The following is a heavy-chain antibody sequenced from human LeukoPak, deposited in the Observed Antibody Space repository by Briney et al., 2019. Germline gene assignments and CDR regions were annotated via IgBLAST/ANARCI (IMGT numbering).Heavy chain of an antibody. CDR2: IYPGDSDT. CDR1: GYTLTTYG. V-gene: IGHV5-51*01. D-gene: IGHD3-10*01. Sequence: GESLKFSGKVAGYTLTTYGTGWVRQMPGKGLEWMGIIYPGDSDTRYSPSFQGQVTISADKSISTAYLQWSSLKASDIAMYYCARLWFDSGSGPDAMDVWGEGTSPTVPS. CDR3: ARLWFDSGSGPDAMDV. J-gene: IGHJ6*04.